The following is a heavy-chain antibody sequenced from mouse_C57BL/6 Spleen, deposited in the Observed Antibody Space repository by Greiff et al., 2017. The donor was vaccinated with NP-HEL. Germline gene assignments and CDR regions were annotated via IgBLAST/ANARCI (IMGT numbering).Heavy chain of an antibody. D-gene: IGHD2-5*01. CDR2: IYPGGGYT. Sequence: QVQLQQSGAELVRPGTSVKMSCKASGYTFTNYWIGWAKQRPGHGLEWIGDIYPGGGYTNYNEKFKGKATLTADKSSSTAYMQVSSLTSEDSAIYYCARSGNYSNWDWYFDVWGTGTTVTVSS. V-gene: IGHV1-63*01. J-gene: IGHJ1*03. CDR3: ARSGNYSNWDWYFDV. CDR1: GYTFTNYW.